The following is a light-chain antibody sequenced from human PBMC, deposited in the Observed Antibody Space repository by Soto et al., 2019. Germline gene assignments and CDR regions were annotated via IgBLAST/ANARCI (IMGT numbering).Light chain of an antibody. V-gene: IGKV3-20*01. Sequence: ENVLTQSPGTLSLSPGERATLSCRASQTVTNSFFAWYQQKPGQPPRLLIHGISSRATGIPDRFSGSGSGTDFTLTISRLEPEDFVVYYCQQYSTLPHTLGRRTKLEV. CDR1: QTVTNSF. J-gene: IGKJ2*01. CDR2: GIS. CDR3: QQYSTLPHT.